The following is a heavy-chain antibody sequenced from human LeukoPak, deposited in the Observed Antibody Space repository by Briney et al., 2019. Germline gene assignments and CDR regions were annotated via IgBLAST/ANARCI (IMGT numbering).Heavy chain of an antibody. CDR2: ISGSGGST. CDR3: AKDHYDFWSGYPGIDY. D-gene: IGHD3-3*01. V-gene: IGHV3-23*01. CDR1: GFTFSSYA. Sequence: GGSLRLSCAASGFTFSSYAMSWVRQAPGKGLEWVSAISGSGGSTYYADSVKGRFTISRDNSKNTLYLQMNSLRAEDTAVYYYAKDHYDFWSGYPGIDYWGQGTLVTVSS. J-gene: IGHJ4*02.